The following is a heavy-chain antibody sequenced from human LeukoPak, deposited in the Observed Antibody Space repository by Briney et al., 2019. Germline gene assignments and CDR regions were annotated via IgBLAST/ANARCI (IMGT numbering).Heavy chain of an antibody. D-gene: IGHD3-22*01. J-gene: IGHJ4*02. CDR2: IYSGGST. CDR3: ERCPSSGYLCYYFDY. CDR1: GGSISTGSYY. V-gene: IGHV4-61*02. Sequence: PSQTLSLTCTVSGGSISTGSYYWSWIRQPAGKGLEWIGRIYSGGSTNYNPSLKSRVTISVDTSKNQFSLKLSSVTAADTAVYYCERCPSSGYLCYYFDYWGQGTLVTVSS.